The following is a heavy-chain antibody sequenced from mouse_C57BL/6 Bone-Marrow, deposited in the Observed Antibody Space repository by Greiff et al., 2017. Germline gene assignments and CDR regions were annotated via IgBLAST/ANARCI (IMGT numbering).Heavy chain of an antibody. J-gene: IGHJ1*03. D-gene: IGHD1-1*01. CDR2: INPSSGYT. CDR1: GYTFTSYW. Sequence: VQLQQSGAELAKPGASVKLSCKASGYTFTSYWMHWVKQRPGQGLEWIGYINPSSGYTKYIQKFKYKATLTADKSSSTAYMQLSSLTYEDSAVYYCDYGSSYPYWYFDVWGTGTTVTVSS. CDR3: DYGSSYPYWYFDV. V-gene: IGHV1-7*01.